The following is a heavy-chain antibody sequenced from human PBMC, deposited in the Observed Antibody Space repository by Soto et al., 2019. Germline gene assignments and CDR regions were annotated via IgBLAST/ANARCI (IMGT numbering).Heavy chain of an antibody. D-gene: IGHD3-16*01. CDR2: IWYDGSNK. Sequence: ESGGGVVQPGRSLRLSCAASGFTFSSYGMHWVRQAPGKGLEWVAVIWYDGSNKYYADSVKGRFTISRDNSKNTLYLQMNSLRAEDTAVYYCARKRTFGGATYYGMDVWGQGTTVTVSS. V-gene: IGHV3-33*01. CDR3: ARKRTFGGATYYGMDV. J-gene: IGHJ6*02. CDR1: GFTFSSYG.